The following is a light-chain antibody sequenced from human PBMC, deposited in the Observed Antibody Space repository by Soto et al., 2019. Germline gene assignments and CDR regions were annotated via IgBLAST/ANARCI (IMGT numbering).Light chain of an antibody. CDR2: EGT. Sequence: QSALTQPASVSGSPGQSITISCTGTSSDVGNYNLVSWYQQHPGKAPKLMIYEGTKRPSGVSNRFSGSRSGNMASLTISGLQAEDEADYYCCSYAGSSVFGTGTKLTVL. CDR3: CSYAGSSV. CDR1: SSDVGNYNL. J-gene: IGLJ1*01. V-gene: IGLV2-23*01.